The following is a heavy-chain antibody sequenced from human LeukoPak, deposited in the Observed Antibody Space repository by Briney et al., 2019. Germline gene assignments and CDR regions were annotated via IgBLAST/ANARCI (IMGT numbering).Heavy chain of an antibody. CDR2: IYPGDSDT. Sequence: TGESLKISCKVSGYRFISYWIGWVRQMPDKGLESLGMIYPGDSDTRYSPSFQGLVTLSVDKPITTAYLQWSSLKASDTAIYYCARLDYAGNPFDNWGPGTLVTVSS. V-gene: IGHV5-51*01. CDR1: GYRFISYW. D-gene: IGHD4-23*01. CDR3: ARLDYAGNPFDN. J-gene: IGHJ4*02.